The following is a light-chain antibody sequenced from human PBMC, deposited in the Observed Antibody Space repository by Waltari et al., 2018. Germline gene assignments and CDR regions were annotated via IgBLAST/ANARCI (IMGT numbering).Light chain of an antibody. CDR3: ASFAGSNTL. J-gene: IGLJ2*01. CDR1: STDSGVYNY. CDR2: EAS. V-gene: IGLV2-8*01. Sequence: QSALTQPPSASGSPGQSATIPCTATSTDSGVYNYVSWSQQHPGKAPKLLIYEASERPSGVPVRFSGSKSGITASLTVFGLQTEDEADYYCASFAGSNTLFGGGTKLTVL.